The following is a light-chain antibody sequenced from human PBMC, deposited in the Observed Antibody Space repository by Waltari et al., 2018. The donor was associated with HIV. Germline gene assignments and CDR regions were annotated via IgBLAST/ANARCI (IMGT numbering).Light chain of an antibody. J-gene: IGLJ1*01. CDR2: GNS. CDR1: TSPIGAGSD. CDR3: QSYDSSLRGYV. V-gene: IGLV1-40*01. Sequence: QSVLTQPPSVSGAPGQRVTIPCPGSTSPIGAGSDVHWYQQLPGTAPNLLIYGNSNRPSGVPDRFSGSQSGTSASLAITGLQAEDEADYYCQSYDSSLRGYVFGTGTKVTVL.